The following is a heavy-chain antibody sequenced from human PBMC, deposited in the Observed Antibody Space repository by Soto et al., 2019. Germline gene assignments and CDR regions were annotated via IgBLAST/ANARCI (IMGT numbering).Heavy chain of an antibody. CDR2: IYYSGST. D-gene: IGHD2-15*01. Sequence: QLQLQESGPGLVKPSETLSLTCTVSGGSISSSSYYRGWIRQPPGKGLEWIGSIYYSGSTYYNPSLKSRVTISVDASKNQFSLQLSSVTAADTAVYYCARHTPAISISDHWGQGTLVTVSS. CDR1: GGSISSSSYY. V-gene: IGHV4-39*01. CDR3: ARHTPAISISDH. J-gene: IGHJ4*02.